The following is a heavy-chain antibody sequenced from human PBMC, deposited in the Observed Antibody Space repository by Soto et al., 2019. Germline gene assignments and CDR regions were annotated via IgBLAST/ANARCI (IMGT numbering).Heavy chain of an antibody. J-gene: IGHJ4*02. D-gene: IGHD3-10*01. V-gene: IGHV3-15*01. Sequence: GGSLRLSCAASGFTFSNAWMSWVRQAPGKGLEWVGRIKSKTDGGTTDCAAPVKGRFTISRDDSKNTLYLQMNSLKTEDTAVYYCTTDSMVRGVDYWGQGTLVTVSS. CDR1: GFTFSNAW. CDR3: TTDSMVRGVDY. CDR2: IKSKTDGGTT.